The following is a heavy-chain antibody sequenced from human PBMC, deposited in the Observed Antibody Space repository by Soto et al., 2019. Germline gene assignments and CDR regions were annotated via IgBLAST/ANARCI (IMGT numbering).Heavy chain of an antibody. CDR2: NYYSGTT. D-gene: IGHD5-18*01. V-gene: IGHV4-59*01. CDR1: GVSISSYY. CDR3: VREEPIGYGHAIDH. Sequence: SETLSLTCAVSGVSISSYYWSWIRQPPGKGLEWIGYNYYSGTTNYNPSLKSRATISVDTSKNQFFLRLTSVTAADTAVYYCVREEPIGYGHAIDHCGPGPLVTVSS. J-gene: IGHJ4*02.